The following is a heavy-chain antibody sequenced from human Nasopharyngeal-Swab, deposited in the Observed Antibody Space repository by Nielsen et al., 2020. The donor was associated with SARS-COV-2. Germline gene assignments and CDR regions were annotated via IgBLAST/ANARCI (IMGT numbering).Heavy chain of an antibody. D-gene: IGHD2-2*01. J-gene: IGHJ4*02. CDR3: ASHIVVVPAAIDH. Sequence: SETLSLTCTVSGGSISSGDYYWSWIRQPPGKGLEWVGYIYYSGATYYNPSLKSRVTISLDTSKNQFSLKLNYVTDADTAVYYCASHIVVVPAAIDHWGQGTLVTVSS. CDR2: IYYSGAT. V-gene: IGHV4-30-4*08. CDR1: GGSISSGDYY.